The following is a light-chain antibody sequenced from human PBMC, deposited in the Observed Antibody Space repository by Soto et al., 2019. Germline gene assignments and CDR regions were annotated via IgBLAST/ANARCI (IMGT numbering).Light chain of an antibody. CDR1: SGSVSTSDY. V-gene: IGLV8-61*01. J-gene: IGLJ3*02. CDR2: GTD. Sequence: QTVVTQEPSISVSPGGTVTLTCGLNSGSVSTSDYPSWYQQTPGQAPRTLIYGTDTRSSGVPDRFSGSIVGNKAALTITGAQAEDESDYYCVLYMTSGLRGFGGGTKRTGL. CDR3: VLYMTSGLRG.